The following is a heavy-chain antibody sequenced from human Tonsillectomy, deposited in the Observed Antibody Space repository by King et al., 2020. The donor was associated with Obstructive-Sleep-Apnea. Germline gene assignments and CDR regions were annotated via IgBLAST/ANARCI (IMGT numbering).Heavy chain of an antibody. Sequence: LQLQESGPGLVKPSETLALTCTVSGGSISSSSYYWGWIRQPPGKGLEWIASIYYSGNTYYNPSLKSRVTISVDTPKNPFALKLTSVTAADTAVYYCARGGSAKQDAFDICGQGTMVTVSS. CDR3: ARGGSAKQDAFDI. V-gene: IGHV4-39*06. J-gene: IGHJ3*02. CDR1: GGSISSSSYY. CDR2: IYYSGNT.